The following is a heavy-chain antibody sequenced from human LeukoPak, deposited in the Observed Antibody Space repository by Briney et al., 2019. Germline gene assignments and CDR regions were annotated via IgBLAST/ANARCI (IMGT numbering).Heavy chain of an antibody. CDR2: INQSGSI. D-gene: IGHD3-22*01. J-gene: IGHJ6*03. CDR1: GGSFSDYQ. V-gene: IGHV4-34*01. CDR3: ARAPYYYDSSGYSNYYYYYYMDV. Sequence: SSETLSLTCAVYGGSFSDYQWSWIRQRPGKGLEWIGEINQSGSINYNPSLKSRVTMSVDTSKNQFSLKLSSVTAADAAVYYCARAPYYYDSSGYSNYYYYYYMDVWGNGTTVTVSS.